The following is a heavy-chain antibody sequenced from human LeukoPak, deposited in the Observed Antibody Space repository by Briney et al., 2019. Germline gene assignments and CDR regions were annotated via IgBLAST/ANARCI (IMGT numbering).Heavy chain of an antibody. V-gene: IGHV1-69*13. CDR3: ARDGGERTIFGVVTLNWFDP. J-gene: IGHJ5*02. D-gene: IGHD3-3*01. CDR1: GYTFTSYG. Sequence: GASVKVSCKASGYTFTSYGISWVRRAPGQGLEWMGGIIPIFGTANYAQKFQGRVTITADESTSTAYMELSSLRSEDTAVYYCARDGGERTIFGVVTLNWFDPWGQGTLVTVSS. CDR2: IIPIFGTA.